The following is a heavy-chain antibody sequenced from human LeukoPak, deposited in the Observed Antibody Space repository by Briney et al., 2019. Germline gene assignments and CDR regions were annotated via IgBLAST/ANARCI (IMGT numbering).Heavy chain of an antibody. CDR2: INHSGST. Sequence: PSETLSLTCAVYGGSFSGYYWSWIRQPPGKGLEWIGEINHSGSTNYNPSLKSRVTISVDTSKNQFSLKLSSVTAAETAVYYCAAGEAFDIWGQGTMVTVSS. D-gene: IGHD1-14*01. CDR3: AAGEAFDI. J-gene: IGHJ3*02. V-gene: IGHV4-34*01. CDR1: GGSFSGYY.